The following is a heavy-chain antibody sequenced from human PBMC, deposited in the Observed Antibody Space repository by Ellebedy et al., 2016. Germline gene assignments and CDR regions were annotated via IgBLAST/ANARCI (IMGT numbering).Heavy chain of an antibody. J-gene: IGHJ4*02. CDR1: GGSFSGYY. V-gene: IGHV4-34*01. D-gene: IGHD1-26*01. CDR2: INHSGST. CDR3: AREVVGATLLDY. Sequence: SETLSLTXAVYGGSFSGYYWSWIRQPPGKGLEWIGEINHSGSTNYNPSLKSRVTISVDTSKNQFSLKLSSVTAADTAVYYCAREVVGATLLDYWGQGTLVTVSS.